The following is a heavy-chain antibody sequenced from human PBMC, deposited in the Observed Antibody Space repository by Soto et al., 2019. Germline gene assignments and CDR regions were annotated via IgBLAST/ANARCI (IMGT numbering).Heavy chain of an antibody. Sequence: PGGSLRLSCAASGFTFSSYWMHWVRQASGKGLVWVSRISFDGSTTTYADSVKGRFTISRDNAKNTLYLQMNSLRAEDTAVYYCARGGAHTAMAKEYCGQGALVTVYS. V-gene: IGHV3-74*01. CDR1: GFTFSSYW. D-gene: IGHD5-18*01. CDR3: ARGGAHTAMAKEY. J-gene: IGHJ4*02. CDR2: ISFDGSTT.